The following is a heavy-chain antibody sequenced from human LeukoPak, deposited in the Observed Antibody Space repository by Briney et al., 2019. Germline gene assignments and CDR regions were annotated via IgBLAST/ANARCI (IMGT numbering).Heavy chain of an antibody. V-gene: IGHV4-30-2*01. CDR1: GGSISSGGYS. D-gene: IGHD2-15*01. CDR3: ASLGYCSGGSCSHNRFDP. J-gene: IGHJ5*02. CDR2: IYHSGST. Sequence: SETLSLTCAVSGGSISSGGYSWSWIRQPPGKGLEWIGYIYHSGSTYYNPSLKSRVTISVDRSKNQFSLKLSSVTAADTAVYYCASLGYCSGGSCSHNRFDPWGQGTLVTVSS.